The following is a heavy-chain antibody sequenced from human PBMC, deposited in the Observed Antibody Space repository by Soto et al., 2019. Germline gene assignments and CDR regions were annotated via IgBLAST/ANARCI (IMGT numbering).Heavy chain of an antibody. J-gene: IGHJ6*03. Sequence: EVQLVESGGGLVQPGGSLRLSCATSGFILSDCAMNWVRQAPGKGLEWVSYISSSSSVIDYADSVKGRFTVSRDNARNSLYLQMNSLRAEDTAVYYCARDLSWGSNWYYYMDVWGKGTSVNVYS. D-gene: IGHD7-27*01. V-gene: IGHV3-48*01. CDR1: GFILSDCA. CDR3: ARDLSWGSNWYYYMDV. CDR2: ISSSSSVI.